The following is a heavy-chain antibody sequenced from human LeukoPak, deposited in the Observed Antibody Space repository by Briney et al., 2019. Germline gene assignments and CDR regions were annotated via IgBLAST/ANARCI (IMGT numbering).Heavy chain of an antibody. V-gene: IGHV4-4*07. CDR1: GGSISSYY. CDR2: IYTSGST. D-gene: IGHD3-10*01. CDR3: ARDPPHRYGSGSYYKGRIDY. Sequence: SETLSLTCTVSGGSISSYYWSWIRQPAGKGLEWIGRIYTSGSTNYNPSLKSRVTMSVDTSKNQFSLKLSSVTAADTAVYYCARDPPHRYGSGSYYKGRIDYWGQGTLVTVSS. J-gene: IGHJ4*02.